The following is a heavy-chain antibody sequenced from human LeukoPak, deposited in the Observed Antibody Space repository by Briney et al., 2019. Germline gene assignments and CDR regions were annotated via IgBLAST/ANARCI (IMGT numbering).Heavy chain of an antibody. V-gene: IGHV3-48*04. J-gene: IGHJ6*03. D-gene: IGHD6-13*01. CDR2: ISSSSFKI. CDR1: EFTFVRYA. CDR3: VRDPSYGSSWYYYMDV. Sequence: GGSLRLSCAASEFTFVRYAMIWVRQAPGKGLEWVSYISSSSFKIGYADSVKGRFTISRDNSKNSLYLQMDSLRVEDTAVYYCVRDPSYGSSWYYYMDVWGKGTTVTVSS.